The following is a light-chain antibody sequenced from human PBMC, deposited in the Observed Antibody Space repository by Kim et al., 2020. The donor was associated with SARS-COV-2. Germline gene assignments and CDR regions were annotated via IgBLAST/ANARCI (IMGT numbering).Light chain of an antibody. J-gene: IGKJ2*01. CDR3: QQYSHWPPYT. CDR2: GAS. CDR1: QSVDTN. Sequence: VSPGESVTLTCRASQSVDTNLAWYQQRPGQAPRLLIYGASTRATDIPARFSGSGSGTEFTLIVSSLQSEDFAVYYCQQYSHWPPYTFGPGTNLEI. V-gene: IGKV3-15*01.